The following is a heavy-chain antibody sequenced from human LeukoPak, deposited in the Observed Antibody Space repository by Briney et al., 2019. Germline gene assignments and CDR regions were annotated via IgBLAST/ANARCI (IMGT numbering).Heavy chain of an antibody. V-gene: IGHV6-1*01. CDR1: GDSVSSNSAA. Sequence: SQTLSLTCAISGDSVSSNSAAWNWIRQSPSRGLEWLGRTYYRSKWYNDYAVSVKSRIAINPDTSKNQFSLQLNSVTPEDTAVYYCARGGAYYYDSSTGWFDPWGQGTLVTVSS. J-gene: IGHJ5*02. CDR2: TYYRSKWYN. D-gene: IGHD3-22*01. CDR3: ARGGAYYYDSSTGWFDP.